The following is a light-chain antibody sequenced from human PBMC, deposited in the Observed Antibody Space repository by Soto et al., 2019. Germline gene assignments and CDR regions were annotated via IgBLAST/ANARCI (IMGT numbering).Light chain of an antibody. CDR3: QQYNGSQVT. Sequence: DIQMTQSPSTLSASVGDRVTITCRASQSINNWLAWYQQKPGKAPNLLIYKASSLESGVPSRFSGSGSGTESTLTIASLQPDDFATYYCQQYNGSQVTFGGGTSVQIK. J-gene: IGKJ4*01. CDR1: QSINNW. V-gene: IGKV1-5*03. CDR2: KAS.